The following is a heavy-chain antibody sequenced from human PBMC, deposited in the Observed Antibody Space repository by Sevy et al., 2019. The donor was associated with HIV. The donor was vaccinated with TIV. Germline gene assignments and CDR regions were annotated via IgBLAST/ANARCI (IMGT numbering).Heavy chain of an antibody. CDR1: GFRFSAFG. J-gene: IGHJ5*02. V-gene: IGHV3-23*01. Sequence: GGSLRLSCVASGFRFSAFGMAWVRQAAGEGLEWVSGINGGGGSTHYRNSVKGRFTVSRDNSKNTVYLQMNSLGADDTAVYYCAEAPYYDFWSHNYNNWFDPWGQGTLVTVSS. CDR2: INGGGGST. D-gene: IGHD3-3*01. CDR3: AEAPYYDFWSHNYNNWFDP.